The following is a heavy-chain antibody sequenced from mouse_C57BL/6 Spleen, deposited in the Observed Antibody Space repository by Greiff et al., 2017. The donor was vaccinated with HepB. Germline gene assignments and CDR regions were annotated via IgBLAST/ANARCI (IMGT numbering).Heavy chain of an antibody. V-gene: IGHV1-64*01. CDR1: GYTFTSYW. J-gene: IGHJ4*01. D-gene: IGHD3-2*02. Sequence: QVQLQQSGAELVKPGASVKLSCKASGYTFTSYWMHWVKPRPGQGLEWIGMIHPNSGSTNYNEKFKSKATLTVDKSSSTAYMQLSSLTSEDSAVYDCARSRLQDAMDYWGQGTSVTVSS. CDR3: ARSRLQDAMDY. CDR2: IHPNSGST.